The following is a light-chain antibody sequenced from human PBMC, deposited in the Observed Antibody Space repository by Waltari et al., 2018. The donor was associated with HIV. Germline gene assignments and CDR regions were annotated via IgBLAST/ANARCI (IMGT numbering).Light chain of an antibody. CDR2: SNN. CDR3: AAWDDSRNGEVI. Sequence: QSVLTQPPSASGTPGQRVTISCSGRNSNIGSNSVNWYQQVPGTAPKLLIYSNNPRPSGVPDRFSGSKSGNSASLAISGLRSEDEADYYCAAWDDSRNGEVIFGGGTKLTVL. J-gene: IGLJ2*01. V-gene: IGLV1-44*01. CDR1: NSNIGSNS.